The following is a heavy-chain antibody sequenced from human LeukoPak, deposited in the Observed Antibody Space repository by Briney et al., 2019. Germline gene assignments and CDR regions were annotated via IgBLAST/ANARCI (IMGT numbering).Heavy chain of an antibody. V-gene: IGHV4-4*07. CDR1: GGSISSYY. D-gene: IGHD6-19*01. J-gene: IGHJ4*02. CDR3: ARGGSGIAVAATPYYFDY. Sequence: SETLSLTCTVSGGSISSYYWSWIRQPAGKGLEWIGRIYTSVSTNYNPSLKSRVTMSVDTSKNQFSLKLSSVTAADTAVYYCARGGSGIAVAATPYYFDYWGQGTLVTVSS. CDR2: IYTSVST.